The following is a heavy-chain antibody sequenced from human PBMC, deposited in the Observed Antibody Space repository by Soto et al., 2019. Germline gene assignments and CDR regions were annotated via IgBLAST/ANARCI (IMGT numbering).Heavy chain of an antibody. CDR1: GFTFGDCG. D-gene: IGHD1-1*01. J-gene: IGHJ6*03. V-gene: IGHV3-49*03. CDR2: IKKRVYGGGA. Sequence: TGGFLRLTCTASGFTFGDCGMSRSRQAPGMWMELVPFIKKRVYGGGAYYAAPVTGSFSFSRDDSKSIAYLQMNSLETGDTAVYFCARNGRGTGSYYMGVWGKGTTITVSS. CDR3: ARNGRGTGSYYMGV.